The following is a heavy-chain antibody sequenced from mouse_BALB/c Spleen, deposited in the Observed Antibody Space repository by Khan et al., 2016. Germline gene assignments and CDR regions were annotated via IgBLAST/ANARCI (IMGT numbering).Heavy chain of an antibody. Sequence: QVQLQQSGTELVRPGASVKLSCKASGYSFTRYWMNWVKQRPGQGLEWIGMIHPSDSESRLNQKFKDKATLTVDNSSSIAYMQLSSPTYEDSAVYYCTRSAYGNHPYYAMDYWGQGTSVTVSS. V-gene: IGHV1-61*01. D-gene: IGHD2-1*01. CDR2: IHPSDSES. CDR3: TRSAYGNHPYYAMDY. J-gene: IGHJ4*01. CDR1: GYSFTRYW.